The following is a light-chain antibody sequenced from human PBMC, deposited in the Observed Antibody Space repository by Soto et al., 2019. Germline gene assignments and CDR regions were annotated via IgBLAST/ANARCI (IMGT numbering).Light chain of an antibody. Sequence: DIQMTQSPSSLSASVGDRVTITCQAMQDISNYLNWYQQKPGKAPKLLIYDASNLETGFPSRFSGSGSGTDFTFTIRSLQPPDSTTHYCQQYDQHPLPFGRGTKVEIK. V-gene: IGKV1-33*01. J-gene: IGKJ4*01. CDR3: QQYDQHPLP. CDR1: QDISNY. CDR2: DAS.